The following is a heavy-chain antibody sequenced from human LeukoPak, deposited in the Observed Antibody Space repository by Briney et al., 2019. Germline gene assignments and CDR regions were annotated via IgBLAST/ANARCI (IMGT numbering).Heavy chain of an antibody. Sequence: PGGSLRLSCAASGFTFSDYYMSWIRQAPGKGLEWVSYISNSGSTIYYADSVKGRFTISRDNSKNTLYLQMNSLRAEDTAVYYCANVGPPYYYDSSGYWGQGTLVTVSS. V-gene: IGHV3-11*04. CDR1: GFTFSDYY. CDR3: ANVGPPYYYDSSGY. D-gene: IGHD3-22*01. CDR2: ISNSGSTI. J-gene: IGHJ4*02.